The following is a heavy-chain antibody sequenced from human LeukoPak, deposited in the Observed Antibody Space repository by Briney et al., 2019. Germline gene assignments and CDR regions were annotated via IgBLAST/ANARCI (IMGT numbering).Heavy chain of an antibody. CDR2: IYPGDSDT. D-gene: IGHD2-21*01. CDR3: ARVHRVKYNWFDP. J-gene: IGHJ5*02. Sequence: GESLKISCKGSGYSFTSYWIGCVRQMPGKGLEWMGIIYPGDSDTRYSPSFQGQVTISADKSISTAYLQWSSLKASDTAMYYCARVHRVKYNWFDPWGQGTLVTVSS. CDR1: GYSFTSYW. V-gene: IGHV5-51*01.